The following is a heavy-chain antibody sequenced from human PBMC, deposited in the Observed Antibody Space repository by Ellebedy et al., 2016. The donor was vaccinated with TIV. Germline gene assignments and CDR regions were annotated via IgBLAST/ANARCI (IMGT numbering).Heavy chain of an antibody. V-gene: IGHV4-34*01. D-gene: IGHD6-19*01. CDR1: GGSFSGYY. CDR3: ARLGSSGWKVYYYYYYMDV. CDR2: INHSGST. Sequence: SETLSLXCAVYGGSFSGYYWSWIRQPPGKGLEWIGEINHSGSTNYNPSLKSRVTISVDTSKNQFSLKLSSVTAADTAVYYCARLGSSGWKVYYYYYYMDVWGKGTTVTVSS. J-gene: IGHJ6*03.